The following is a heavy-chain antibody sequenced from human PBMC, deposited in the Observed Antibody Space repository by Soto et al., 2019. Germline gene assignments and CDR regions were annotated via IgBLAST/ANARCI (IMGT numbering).Heavy chain of an antibody. D-gene: IGHD6-19*01. CDR2: IKQDGSEK. CDR1: GFTFSSYW. J-gene: IGHJ4*02. CDR3: ARVKSSGSFDY. V-gene: IGHV3-7*03. Sequence: GGSLRLSCAASGFTFSSYWMSWVRQAPGKGLEWVANIKQDGSEKYYVDSVKGRYTISRDNAKNSLYLQMNSLRAEDTAVYYCARVKSSGSFDYWGQGTLVTVSS.